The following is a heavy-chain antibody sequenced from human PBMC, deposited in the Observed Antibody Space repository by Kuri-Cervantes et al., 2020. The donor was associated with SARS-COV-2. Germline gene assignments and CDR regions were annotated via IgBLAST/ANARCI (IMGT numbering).Heavy chain of an antibody. V-gene: IGHV3-21*01. Sequence: GGSLRLSCAASGFPFSDYRMNWIRQSPGKGLEWVSCIDGYSPYIHYADSVKGRFTISRDNAKSSVFLQMNSLRAEDTAVYYCTTSMIVWAAHYFDYWGQGILVTVSS. D-gene: IGHD3-22*01. J-gene: IGHJ4*02. CDR1: GFPFSDYR. CDR2: IDGYSPYI. CDR3: TTSMIVWAAHYFDY.